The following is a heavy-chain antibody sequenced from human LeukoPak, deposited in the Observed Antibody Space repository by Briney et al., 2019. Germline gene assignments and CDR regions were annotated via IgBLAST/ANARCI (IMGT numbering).Heavy chain of an antibody. CDR1: GFTFSSYA. CDR2: ISGSGGST. V-gene: IGHV3-23*01. D-gene: IGHD3-10*01. Sequence: PGGSLRLSCAASGFTFSSYAMSWVRQAPGKGLEWVSAISGSGGSTYYADSVKGRFTISRDNSKNTLYLQMNSLRAEDTAVYYCAKDSSGFGEPNYYYYGMDVWGQGTTVTVSS. CDR3: AKDSSGFGEPNYYYYGMDV. J-gene: IGHJ6*02.